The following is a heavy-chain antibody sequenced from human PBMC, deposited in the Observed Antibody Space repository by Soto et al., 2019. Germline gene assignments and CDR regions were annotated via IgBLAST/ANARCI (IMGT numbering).Heavy chain of an antibody. CDR2: IYHSGST. D-gene: IGHD3-9*01. CDR3: ASVYDILTGYYRAFLY. CDR1: GGSISSSNW. Sequence: SETLSLTCAVSGGSISSSNWWSWVRQPPGKGLEWIGEIYHSGSTNYNPSLKSRVTISVDKSKNQFSLKLSSVTAADTAVYYCASVYDILTGYYRAFLYWGQGTLVTVSS. J-gene: IGHJ4*02. V-gene: IGHV4-4*02.